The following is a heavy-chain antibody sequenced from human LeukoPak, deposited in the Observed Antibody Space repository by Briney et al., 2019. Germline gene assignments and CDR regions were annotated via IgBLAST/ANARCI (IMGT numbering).Heavy chain of an antibody. CDR2: IIPTFGTA. D-gene: IGHD2-15*01. V-gene: IGHV1-69*13. CDR1: GGTFSSYA. J-gene: IGHJ4*02. CDR3: ARDRYCSGGSCYFYFDY. Sequence: GASVNVSCKASGGTFSSYAISWVRQAPGQGLEWMGGIIPTFGTANYAQKFQGRLTITADEYTSTAYMELSRLRSEDRAVYCCARDRYCSGGSCYFYFDYWGQGTLVSVSS.